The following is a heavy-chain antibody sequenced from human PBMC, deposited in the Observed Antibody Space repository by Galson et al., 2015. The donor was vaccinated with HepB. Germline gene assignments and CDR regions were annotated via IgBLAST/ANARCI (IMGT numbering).Heavy chain of an antibody. D-gene: IGHD3-22*01. CDR3: ARDSFYDNTGYPVPRNFGVDV. J-gene: IGHJ6*02. Sequence: CAISGDSVSSSTAAWNWIRQSPSRGLEWLGRTYYRSKWCNDYAVSVKSRITINPDTSKNQFSLQLSSVTPDDTAVYYCARDSFYDNTGYPVPRNFGVDVWGQGTTVTVSS. V-gene: IGHV6-1*01. CDR2: TYYRSKWCN. CDR1: GDSVSSSTAA.